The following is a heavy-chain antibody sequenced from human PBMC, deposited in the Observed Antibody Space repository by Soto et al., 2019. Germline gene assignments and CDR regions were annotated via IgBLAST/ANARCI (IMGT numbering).Heavy chain of an antibody. CDR3: ARHARYCSSTSCPPRNWFDP. J-gene: IGHJ5*02. Sequence: PSETLSLTCTVSGGSISSYYWSWIRQPPGKGLEWIGYIYYSGSTNYNPSLKSRVTISVDTSKNQFSLKLSSVTAADTAVYYCARHARYCSSTSCPPRNWFDPWGQGTLVTSPQ. V-gene: IGHV4-59*08. CDR2: IYYSGST. D-gene: IGHD2-2*01. CDR1: GGSISSYY.